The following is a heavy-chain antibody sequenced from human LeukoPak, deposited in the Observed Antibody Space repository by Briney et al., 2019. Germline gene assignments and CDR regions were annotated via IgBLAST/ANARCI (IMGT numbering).Heavy chain of an antibody. CDR1: GFTLTSYS. CDR3: ARVRVPSRILLPYFDY. Sequence: GTSLRLSSAASGFTLTSYSIHWVRQAPGKGLEWVAVMSYDGTNKYYADSVKGRFIISRDNSENTVYLQMNDLRAEDTAVYYCARVRVPSRILLPYFDYWGQGTLVTVSS. CDR2: MSYDGTNK. J-gene: IGHJ4*02. V-gene: IGHV3-30*03. D-gene: IGHD2-15*01.